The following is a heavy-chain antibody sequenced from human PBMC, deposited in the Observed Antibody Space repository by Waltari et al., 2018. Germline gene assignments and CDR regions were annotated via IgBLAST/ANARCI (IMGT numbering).Heavy chain of an antibody. CDR2: MNPNSGNT. J-gene: IGHJ6*03. CDR1: GYTFTSYY. D-gene: IGHD3-10*01. CDR3: ARGVRSRALNLILRYYYYYYMDV. V-gene: IGHV1-8*01. Sequence: QVQLVQSGAEVKKPGASVKVSCKASGYTFTSYYINWVRQATGQGLEWMGWMNPNSGNTGYAQKVQGRVTMTMNTSISTAYMELSSLRSEDTAVYYCARGVRSRALNLILRYYYYYYMDVWGKGTTVTVSS.